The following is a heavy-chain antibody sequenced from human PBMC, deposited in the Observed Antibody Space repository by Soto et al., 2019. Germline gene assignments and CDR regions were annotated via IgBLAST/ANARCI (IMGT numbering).Heavy chain of an antibody. D-gene: IGHD3-22*01. CDR2: INHSGST. CDR1: GGSFSGYS. J-gene: IGHJ4*02. CDR3: VRAEYYYDSSGYYFIDY. V-gene: IGHV4-34*01. Sequence: SETLSLTCAVYGGSFSGYSCSWIRQPPGKGLEWIGEINHSGSTNYNPSLKSRVTISVDTSKNQFSLKLTSVTAADTAVYYCVRAEYYYDSSGYYFIDYWGQGTLVTVSS.